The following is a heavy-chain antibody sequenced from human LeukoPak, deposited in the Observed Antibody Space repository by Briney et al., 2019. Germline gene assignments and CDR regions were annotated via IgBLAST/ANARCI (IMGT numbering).Heavy chain of an antibody. Sequence: PGGSLRLSCAASGFTFSSYAMSWVRQAPGKGLEWVSAISGSGGSTYYADSVKGRFTISRDNSKNTLYLQMNSLRAEDTAVYYCAKRLLVEVDYDSSGYDYWGQGTLVTVSS. CDR2: ISGSGGST. V-gene: IGHV3-23*01. D-gene: IGHD3-22*01. CDR1: GFTFSSYA. J-gene: IGHJ4*02. CDR3: AKRLLVEVDYDSSGYDY.